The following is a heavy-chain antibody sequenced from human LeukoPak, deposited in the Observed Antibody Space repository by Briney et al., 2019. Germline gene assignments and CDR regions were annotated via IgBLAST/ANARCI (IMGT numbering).Heavy chain of an antibody. V-gene: IGHV3-48*01. CDR2: ISSSSGSI. CDR1: GFNFNNYM. Sequence: GGSLRLSCKASGFNFNNYMMNWVRQAPGKGPEWVSYISSSSGSIYYAGSVKGRFTISRDNAKNSLYLKMNSLRAEDTAVYYCVRALIATGDAFDTWGQGTLVTVSS. CDR3: VRALIATGDAFDT. J-gene: IGHJ3*02. D-gene: IGHD5-24*01.